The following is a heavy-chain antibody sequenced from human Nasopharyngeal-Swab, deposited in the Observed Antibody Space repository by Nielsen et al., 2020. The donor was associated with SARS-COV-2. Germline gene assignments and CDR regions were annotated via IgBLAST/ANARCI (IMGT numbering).Heavy chain of an antibody. J-gene: IGHJ6*02. Sequence: GESLKISCAASGFTFSSYGMHWVRQAPGKGLEWVAVISHDGSNKYYADSVKGRFTISRDNSKNTLYLQMNSLRAEDTAVYYCAKDKRYFDCDGMDVWGQGSTVTVSS. CDR1: GFTFSSYG. V-gene: IGHV3-30*18. CDR3: AKDKRYFDCDGMDV. D-gene: IGHD3-9*01. CDR2: ISHDGSNK.